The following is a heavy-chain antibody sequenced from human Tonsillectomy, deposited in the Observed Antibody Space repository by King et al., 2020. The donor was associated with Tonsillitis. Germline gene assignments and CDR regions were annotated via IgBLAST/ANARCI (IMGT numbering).Heavy chain of an antibody. CDR3: VRENWYYDY. D-gene: IGHD1-1*01. Sequence: QLVQSGAEMKRPGASVKVSCLASGYTFTDYHMHWVRQAPGQGLEWMGWIYPNNGVTYYTQKFQGRISLTRDTSINSVYMELTRLTSDDTALYYCVRENWYYDYWGQGTLVTVSS. CDR2: IYPNNGVT. V-gene: IGHV1-2*02. CDR1: GYTFTDYH. J-gene: IGHJ4*02.